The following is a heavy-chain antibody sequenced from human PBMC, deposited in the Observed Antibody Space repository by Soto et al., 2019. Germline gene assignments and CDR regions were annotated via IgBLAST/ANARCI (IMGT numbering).Heavy chain of an antibody. J-gene: IGHJ4*02. CDR1: GGTFNNYV. Sequence: QVQLVQSGAEVKKPGSSVKVSCRASGGTFNNYVINWVRQAPGQGLEWMAGIIPIFGTANYAQKFQGRVTITADKSTSTAYMEWNSLRSEETAVNYGAGLFDGTTGLGHLAYWGREPWSPSPQ. CDR2: IIPIFGTA. CDR3: AGLFDGTTGLGHLAY. V-gene: IGHV1-69*06. D-gene: IGHD1-1*01.